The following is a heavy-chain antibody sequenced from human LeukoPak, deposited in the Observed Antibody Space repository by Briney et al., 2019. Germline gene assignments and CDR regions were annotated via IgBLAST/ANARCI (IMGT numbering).Heavy chain of an antibody. D-gene: IGHD3-16*01. Sequence: GGSLRLSCAASGFSVSSNYMTWVLQAPGKGLNWVSVIFSGGNTYYADSVKGRFTISRDNSKNTLYLQMNSLRAEDTAVYYCARDRGEGTDYWGQGTLVTVSS. V-gene: IGHV3-53*01. CDR2: IFSGGNT. CDR3: ARDRGEGTDY. CDR1: GFSVSSNY. J-gene: IGHJ4*02.